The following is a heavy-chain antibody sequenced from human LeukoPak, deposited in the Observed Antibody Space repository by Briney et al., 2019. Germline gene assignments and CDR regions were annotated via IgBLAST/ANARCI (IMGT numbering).Heavy chain of an antibody. CDR1: GFTFSNYA. J-gene: IGHJ6*03. V-gene: IGHV3-23*01. D-gene: IGHD3-10*01. CDR3: ARDKATYYYGSGSRRNYYYYYMDV. CDR2: ISGSGDSA. Sequence: GGSLRLSCAASGFTFSNYAMRWVRQAPGKGLEWVSGISGSGDSAYYADSVKGRFTISRDNSKNTLYLQMNSLRAEDTAVYYCARDKATYYYGSGSRRNYYYYYMDVWGKGTTVTISS.